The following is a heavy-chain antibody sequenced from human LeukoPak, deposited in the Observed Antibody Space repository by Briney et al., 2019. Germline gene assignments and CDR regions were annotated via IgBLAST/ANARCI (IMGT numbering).Heavy chain of an antibody. CDR1: GFTFSSSA. CDR3: AKDSYYGSGDYYYYMDV. CDR2: ISYDGSNK. D-gene: IGHD3-10*01. J-gene: IGHJ6*03. Sequence: GGSLRLSCAASGFTFSSSAMHWVRQAPGKGLEWVAVISYDGSNKYYADSVKGRFTISRDNSKNTLYLQMNSLGAEDTAVYYCAKDSYYGSGDYYYYMDVWGKGTTVTISS. V-gene: IGHV3-30*04.